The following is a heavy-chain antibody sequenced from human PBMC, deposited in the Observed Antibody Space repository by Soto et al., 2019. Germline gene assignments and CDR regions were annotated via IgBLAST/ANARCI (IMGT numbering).Heavy chain of an antibody. V-gene: IGHV3-33*01. Sequence: QVQLVESGGGVVQPGGSLRLSCAASGFTFSSDGMHWVRQAPGKGLALVAGIWPDGSNTDSADSVKGRFTISRDNSKNIQDPQKHSRRHEEIGVNYGARKPASSGLDGSLNYWGQGTLVNVA. CDR2: IWPDGSNT. CDR3: ARKPASSGLDGSLNY. CDR1: GFTFSSDG. J-gene: IGHJ4*02. D-gene: IGHD6-19*01.